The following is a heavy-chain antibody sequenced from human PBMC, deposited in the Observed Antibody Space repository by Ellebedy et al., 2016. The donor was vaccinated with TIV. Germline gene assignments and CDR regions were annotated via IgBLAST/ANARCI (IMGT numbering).Heavy chain of an antibody. CDR1: GGSITSFY. V-gene: IGHV4-59*03. CDR2: IYYTGST. Sequence: MPSETLSLTCTVSGGSITSFYWSWIRQTPGKGLEYIGNIYYTGSTNYNPSLKSRVTISVDTSKNQFSLNLSSVTAADTAVYYCSAAYGRVTPAYWGQGTLVTVSS. CDR3: SAAYGRVTPAY. J-gene: IGHJ4*02. D-gene: IGHD4-17*01.